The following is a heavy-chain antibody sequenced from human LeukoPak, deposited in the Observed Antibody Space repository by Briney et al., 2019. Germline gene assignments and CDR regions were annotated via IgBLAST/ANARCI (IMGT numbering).Heavy chain of an antibody. V-gene: IGHV4-30-2*01. J-gene: IGHJ4*02. Sequence: SSQTLSLTCAVSGGSISSGGYSWSWIRQPPGKGLEWIGYIYHNGNTYYSPSLKSRVAISVDRSKNQLSLKLSSVTAADTAMYYCASGGYSYGFDYWGQGTLVTVSS. CDR3: ASGGYSYGFDY. CDR1: GGSISSGGYS. CDR2: IYHNGNT. D-gene: IGHD5-18*01.